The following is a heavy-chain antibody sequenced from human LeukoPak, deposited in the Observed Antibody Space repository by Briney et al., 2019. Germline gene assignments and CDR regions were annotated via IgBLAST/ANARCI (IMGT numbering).Heavy chain of an antibody. CDR1: GGSISSSSYY. CDR3: ARGRSNFRY. V-gene: IGHV4-39*07. D-gene: IGHD3-9*01. CDR2: IYYSGST. Sequence: SETLSLTCTVSGGSISSSSYYWGWIRQPPGKGLEWIGSIYYSGSTYYNPSLKSRVTISVDTSKRQFSLRLTSVTAADTALYYCARGRSNFRYWGQGTLVTVSS. J-gene: IGHJ4*02.